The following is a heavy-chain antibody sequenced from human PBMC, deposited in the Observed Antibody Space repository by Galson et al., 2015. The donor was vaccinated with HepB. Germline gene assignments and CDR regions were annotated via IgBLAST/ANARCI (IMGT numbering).Heavy chain of an antibody. D-gene: IGHD3-10*01. V-gene: IGHV1-69*13. Sequence: SVKVSCKASGGTVASYAITWVRQAPGQGLEWMGGIIPLFETPKYAQKFQGRLTIAADESTSTAYMELSRLRSDDTAMYFCAKIRGLSGRKRFDPWGQGTQVTVSS. CDR1: GGTVASYA. CDR3: AKIRGLSGRKRFDP. CDR2: IIPLFETP. J-gene: IGHJ5*02.